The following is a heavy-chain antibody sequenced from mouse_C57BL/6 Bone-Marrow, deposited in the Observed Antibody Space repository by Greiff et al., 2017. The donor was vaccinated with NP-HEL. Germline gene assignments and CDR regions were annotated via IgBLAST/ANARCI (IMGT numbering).Heavy chain of an antibody. CDR2: IDPYNGGT. J-gene: IGHJ3*01. CDR1: GYTFTDYC. CDR3: ARNLSLPGWFAY. Sequence: EAQLQQSGPVLVKPGASVKMSCKASGYTFTDYCMHWVKQSPGQGLEWIGVIDPYNGGTSYNQKFKGKATLTVDKSSSTAYIELSSLTSEDSAVYYCARNLSLPGWFAYWGQGTLVTVSA. V-gene: IGHV1-19*01. D-gene: IGHD1-1*01.